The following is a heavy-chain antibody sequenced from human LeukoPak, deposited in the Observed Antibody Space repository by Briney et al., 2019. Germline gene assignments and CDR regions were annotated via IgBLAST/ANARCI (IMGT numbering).Heavy chain of an antibody. CDR2: ISYDGNYK. D-gene: IGHD1-26*01. Sequence: GGSLRLSCAASGFTFSNYGMHWVRQAPGKGLEWVTVISYDGNYKYYGDSVKGRFTVSRDNSKNTLYLQMNSLGVEDTAVYYCAKDRLVEGATACDYWGQGTLVTVSS. CDR1: GFTFSNYG. CDR3: AKDRLVEGATACDY. J-gene: IGHJ4*02. V-gene: IGHV3-30*18.